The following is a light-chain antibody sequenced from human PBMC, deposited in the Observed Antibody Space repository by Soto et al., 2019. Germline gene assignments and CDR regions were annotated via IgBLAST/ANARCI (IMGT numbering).Light chain of an antibody. CDR1: SSDVGGYNY. CDR2: DVS. CDR3: SSYTSSNTLG. V-gene: IGLV2-14*01. J-gene: IGLJ3*02. Sequence: QSALTQPASVSGSPGQSITISCTGTSSDVGGYNYVSWYQQHPGKAPKLMIYDVSNRPSGVSNRFSGSKSGNTASLTISGLQAEDEADYYCSSYTSSNTLGFGGGTKVTVL.